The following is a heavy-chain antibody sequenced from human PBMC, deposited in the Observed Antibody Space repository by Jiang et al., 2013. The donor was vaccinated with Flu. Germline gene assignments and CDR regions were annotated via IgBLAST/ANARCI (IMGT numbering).Heavy chain of an antibody. Sequence: TLSLTCTVSGFSISRGYYWAWIRQPPGKGLEWVGSVFHTGSTYYNRSLKSRLTMSVDTSNNQISLKLNSVTAADTAVYFCARHPTGVATAGAFDSWGRGTAVIVSS. CDR1: GFSISRGYY. D-gene: IGHD3-3*01. CDR3: ARHPTGVATAGAFDS. J-gene: IGHJ4*02. CDR2: VFHTGST. V-gene: IGHV4-38-2*02.